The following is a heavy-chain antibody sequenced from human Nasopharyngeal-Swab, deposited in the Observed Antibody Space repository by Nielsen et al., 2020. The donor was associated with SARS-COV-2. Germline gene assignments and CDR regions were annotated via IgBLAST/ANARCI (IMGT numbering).Heavy chain of an antibody. CDR2: ISFDGSEK. J-gene: IGHJ4*02. D-gene: IGHD6-13*01. CDR1: GLPFSAYG. V-gene: IGHV3-33*05. CDR3: ATAMHRSSWSYPPDF. Sequence: GGSLRLSCTASGLPFSAYGMHWVRQAPGRGLEWVALISFDGSEKYSAGSVRGRFTISRDNSKNTLYLEMNTLGGEDTAVYYCATAMHRSSWSYPPDFWGQGTLVTVSS.